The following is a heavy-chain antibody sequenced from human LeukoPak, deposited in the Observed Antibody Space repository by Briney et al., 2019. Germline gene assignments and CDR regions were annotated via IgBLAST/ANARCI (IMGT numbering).Heavy chain of an antibody. CDR1: GYTFTNYD. Sequence: ASVKVSCKASGYTFTNYDINWVRQATGQGLEWMGWMNPNSGNTGYAQKFQGRVTMTRNTSISTAYMELSSLRSEDTAVYYCARGSSWYDYYYYGMDAWGQGTTVTVSS. J-gene: IGHJ6*02. V-gene: IGHV1-8*01. D-gene: IGHD6-13*01. CDR2: MNPNSGNT. CDR3: ARGSSWYDYYYYGMDA.